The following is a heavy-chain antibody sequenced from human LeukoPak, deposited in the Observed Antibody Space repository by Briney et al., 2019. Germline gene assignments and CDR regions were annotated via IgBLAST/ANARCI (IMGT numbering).Heavy chain of an antibody. Sequence: GASVKVSCKASGYTFTGYYMHWVRQAPGQGLEWMGWINPNSGGTNYAQKFQGRVTMTRDTSISTAYMELSRLRSDDTAVYYCARYSSSWYPYYYYGMDAWGQGTTVTVSS. D-gene: IGHD6-13*01. V-gene: IGHV1-2*02. J-gene: IGHJ6*02. CDR1: GYTFTGYY. CDR3: ARYSSSWYPYYYYGMDA. CDR2: INPNSGGT.